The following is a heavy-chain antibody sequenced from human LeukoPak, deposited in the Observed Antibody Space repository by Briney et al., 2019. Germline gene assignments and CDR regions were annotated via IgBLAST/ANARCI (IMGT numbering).Heavy chain of an antibody. CDR2: ISYDGSNK. D-gene: IGHD4-17*01. J-gene: IGHJ4*02. V-gene: IGHV3-30*18. CDR1: GFTFSSYG. CDR3: AKVGYGDYRGCCAY. Sequence: PGRSLRLSCAASGFTFSSYGMHWVRQAPGKGLEWVAVISYDGSNKYYADSVKGRFTISRDNSKNTLYLQMNSLRAEDTAVYYCAKVGYGDYRGCCAYWGQGTLVTVSS.